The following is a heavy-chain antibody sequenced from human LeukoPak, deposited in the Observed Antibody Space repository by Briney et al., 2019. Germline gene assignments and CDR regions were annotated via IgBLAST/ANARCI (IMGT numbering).Heavy chain of an antibody. V-gene: IGHV3-15*07. CDR2: IKSKTDGGTT. J-gene: IGHJ4*02. Sequence: GGSYRLPCAVCGFIFCNAWENCVRHATGKGVEWVGRIKSKTDGGTTDYAAPVKGRFTISRDDSKNTLYLQMNSLKTEDTAVYYCTTDPYDTVDYWGQGTLVTVSS. D-gene: IGHD3-22*01. CDR1: GFIFCNAW. CDR3: TTDPYDTVDY.